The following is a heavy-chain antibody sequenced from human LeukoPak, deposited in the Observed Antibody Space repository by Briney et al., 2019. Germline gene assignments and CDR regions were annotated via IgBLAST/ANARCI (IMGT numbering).Heavy chain of an antibody. CDR2: IYHSGST. Sequence: PSETLSLTCAVSGYSISSGYYWGWIRQPPGKGLEWTGSIYHSGSTYYNPSLKSRVTISVDTSKNQFSLMLSSVTAADTAVYYCARQGSDCYSDYWGQGTLVTVSS. CDR3: ARQGSDCYSDY. CDR1: GYSISSGYY. D-gene: IGHD2-21*01. J-gene: IGHJ4*02. V-gene: IGHV4-38-2*01.